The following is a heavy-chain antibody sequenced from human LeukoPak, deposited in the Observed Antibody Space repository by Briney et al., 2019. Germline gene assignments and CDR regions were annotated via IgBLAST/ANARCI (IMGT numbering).Heavy chain of an antibody. CDR2: INPNSGGT. CDR1: GYTFTGYY. J-gene: IGHJ6*02. CDR3: ARASSCSSTSCYAVSGYYGMDV. D-gene: IGHD2-2*01. Sequence: ASVKVSCKASGYTFTGYYMHWVRQAPGPGLEWMGWINPNSGGTNYAQKFQGWVTMTRDTSISTAYMELSRLRSDDTAVYYCARASSCSSTSCYAVSGYYGMDVWGQGTTVTVSS. V-gene: IGHV1-2*04.